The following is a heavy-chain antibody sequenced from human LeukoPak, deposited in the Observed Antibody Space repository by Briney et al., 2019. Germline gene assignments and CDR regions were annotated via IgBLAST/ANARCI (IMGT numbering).Heavy chain of an antibody. CDR2: INHSGST. CDR1: GGSISSSSYY. V-gene: IGHV4-39*07. Sequence: PSETLSLTCTVSGGSISSSSYYWGWIRQPPGKGLEWIGEINHSGSTNYNPSLKSRVTISVDTSKNQFSLKLSSVTAADTAVYYCAAYSSGWYGDAFDIWGQGTMVTVSS. D-gene: IGHD6-19*01. J-gene: IGHJ3*02. CDR3: AAYSSGWYGDAFDI.